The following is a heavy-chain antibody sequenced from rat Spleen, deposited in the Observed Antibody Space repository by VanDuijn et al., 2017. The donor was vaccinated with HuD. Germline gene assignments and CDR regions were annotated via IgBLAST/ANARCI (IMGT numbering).Heavy chain of an antibody. CDR1: GFTFSNYY. CDR2: ISIGGGTT. V-gene: IGHV5-27*01. D-gene: IGHD1-1*01. Sequence: EVQLVESGGGLVQPGRSLKLSCAASGFTFSNYYMAWVRQAPTKGLEWVAYISIGGGTTFYRDSVKGRFTISRDDAKRTLYLQMDSLRSEDTASYYCTRLYYSNWFAYWGQGTLVTVSS. J-gene: IGHJ3*01. CDR3: TRLYYSNWFAY.